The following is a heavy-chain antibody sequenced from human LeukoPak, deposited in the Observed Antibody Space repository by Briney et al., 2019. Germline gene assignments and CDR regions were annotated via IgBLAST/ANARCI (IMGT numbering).Heavy chain of an antibody. J-gene: IGHJ4*02. Sequence: GGSLRLSCAASGFTFSSYAMSWVRQAPGKGLEWVGRIKSKTDGGTTDYAAPVKGRFTISRDDSKNTLYLQMNSLKTEDTAVYYCTTDWTYYYDSSGYLVTYYFDYWGQGTLVTVSS. CDR3: TTDWTYYYDSSGYLVTYYFDY. CDR1: GFTFSSYA. V-gene: IGHV3-15*01. CDR2: IKSKTDGGTT. D-gene: IGHD3-22*01.